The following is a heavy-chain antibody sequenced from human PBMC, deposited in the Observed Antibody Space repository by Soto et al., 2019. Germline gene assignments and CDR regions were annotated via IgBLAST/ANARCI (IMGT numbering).Heavy chain of an antibody. V-gene: IGHV4-39*01. CDR2: IYHRGIT. CDR1: GGSISSGTYY. J-gene: IGHJ4*02. Sequence: SETLSLTCTVSGGSISSGTYYWGWIRQPPGKGLEWIANIYHRGITYYNPPLKTRVTISVDTSKNQFSLTLSSVTAADTAVYYCARLGGGAFDNWGQGTPVTVSS. CDR3: ARLGGGAFDN. D-gene: IGHD3-3*01.